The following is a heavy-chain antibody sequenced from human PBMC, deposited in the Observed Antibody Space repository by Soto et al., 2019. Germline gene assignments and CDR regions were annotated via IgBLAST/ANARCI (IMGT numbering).Heavy chain of an antibody. CDR1: GFTFSIYA. Sequence: EVQLLESGGGLVHPGGSLRLSCTASGFTFSIYAMSWVRQAPGKGLERVSTIGGGGGGTSYADFVRGRFTISRDNSRNTLYLQMNSLRPEDTAVYYCAKDAPGSGWLSDYWGQGTLVTVSS. CDR2: IGGGGGGT. D-gene: IGHD3-22*01. CDR3: AKDAPGSGWLSDY. V-gene: IGHV3-23*01. J-gene: IGHJ4*02.